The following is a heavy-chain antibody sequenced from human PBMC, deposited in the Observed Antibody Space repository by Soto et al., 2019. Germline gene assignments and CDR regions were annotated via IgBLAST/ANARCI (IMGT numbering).Heavy chain of an antibody. J-gene: IGHJ3*02. CDR2: FDPEDGET. D-gene: IGHD4-4*01. Sequence: GASVEVSCKVSGYTLTELSMHWVRQAPGKGLEWMGGFDPEDGETIYAQKFQGRVTMTEDTSTDTAYMELSSLRSEDTAVYYCATDGLRGYYSNYDAFDIWGQGTMVTVSS. V-gene: IGHV1-24*01. CDR3: ATDGLRGYYSNYDAFDI. CDR1: GYTLTELS.